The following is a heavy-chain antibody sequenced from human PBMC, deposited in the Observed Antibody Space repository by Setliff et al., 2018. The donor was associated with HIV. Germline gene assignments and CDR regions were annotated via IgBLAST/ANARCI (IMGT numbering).Heavy chain of an antibody. Sequence: GGSLRLSCAASGFTFDDYGMNWVRQVPGKGLEWVSGIDWNGDIRGYADSVKGRFTLSRDTSKNTLSLQMNTLRPEDTAVYFCARVRLYNSALDYWGQGTLVTVSS. CDR2: IDWNGDIR. CDR1: GFTFDDYG. D-gene: IGHD3-22*01. J-gene: IGHJ4*02. CDR3: ARVRLYNSALDY. V-gene: IGHV3-20*04.